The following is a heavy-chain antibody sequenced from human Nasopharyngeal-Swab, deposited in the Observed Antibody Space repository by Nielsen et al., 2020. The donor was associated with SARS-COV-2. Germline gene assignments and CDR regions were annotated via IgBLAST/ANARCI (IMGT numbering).Heavy chain of an antibody. J-gene: IGHJ4*02. Sequence: GGSLRLSCQASGYDFSSYYIGWVRQLPGKGLEWMGIVNPFDSNTRYGPSFQGHVIISADKSTNTAYLHWNSLKASDTAMYYCAKHFAVDTSRTTLDYWGPGSLVTVSS. CDR2: VNPFDSNT. V-gene: IGHV5-51*01. CDR1: GYDFSSYY. D-gene: IGHD5-18*01. CDR3: AKHFAVDTSRTTLDY.